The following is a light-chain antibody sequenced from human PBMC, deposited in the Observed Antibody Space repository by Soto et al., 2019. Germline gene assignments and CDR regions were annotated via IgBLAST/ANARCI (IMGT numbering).Light chain of an antibody. J-gene: IGKJ1*01. CDR3: QHYNSYPEA. Sequence: GDRVTITCRASQSISSWLAWYQQKPGKAPKLLIYDASSLESGVPSRFSGSGSGTEFTLTISSLQPDDFATYYCQHYNSYPEAFGQGTKVDIK. CDR1: QSISSW. CDR2: DAS. V-gene: IGKV1-5*01.